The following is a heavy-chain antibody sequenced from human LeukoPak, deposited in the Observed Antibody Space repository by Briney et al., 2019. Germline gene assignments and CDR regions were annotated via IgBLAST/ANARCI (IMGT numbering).Heavy chain of an antibody. CDR2: IGASGDIT. CDR1: GFTFSSYA. J-gene: IGHJ4*02. Sequence: GGSLRLSCAASGFTFSSYAMNWVRQAPGKGLEWVSRIGASGDITYCADSVKGRFTISRDNSQNTLYLQMNSLRAADAAVYYCAKDRYGSGSYPVFDCWGQGTLVTVSS. V-gene: IGHV3-23*01. CDR3: AKDRYGSGSYPVFDC. D-gene: IGHD3-10*01.